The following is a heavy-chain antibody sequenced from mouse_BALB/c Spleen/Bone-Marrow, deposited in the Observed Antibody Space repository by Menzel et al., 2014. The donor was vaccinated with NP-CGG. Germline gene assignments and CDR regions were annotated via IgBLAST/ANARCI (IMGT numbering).Heavy chain of an antibody. J-gene: IGHJ2*01. CDR1: GYTFTDYV. Sequence: VQLQQSGPELVKPGASVKMSCKASGYTFTDYVISWVKQRTGQGLEWIGEIYPGSGSTYYTEKFKGKATLTADKSSNTAYMQLSSLTSEDSAVYFCARGYYGSSYYFDYWGQGTTLTVSS. V-gene: IGHV1-77*01. CDR3: ARGYYGSSYYFDY. CDR2: IYPGSGST. D-gene: IGHD1-1*01.